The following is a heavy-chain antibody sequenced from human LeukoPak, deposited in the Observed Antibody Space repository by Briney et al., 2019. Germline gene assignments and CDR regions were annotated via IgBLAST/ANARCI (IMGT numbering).Heavy chain of an antibody. J-gene: IGHJ3*02. CDR2: IYHSGST. CDR1: GGSISSGGYS. V-gene: IGHV4-30-2*01. CDR3: ARVYRGYHYDAFDI. D-gene: IGHD3-22*01. Sequence: SQTLSLTCAVSGGSISSGGYSWSWIRQPPGKGLEWIGYIYHSGSTYHNPSLKSRVTMSVDTSKNQFSLKLSSVTAADTAVYYCARVYRGYHYDAFDIWGQGTMVTVSS.